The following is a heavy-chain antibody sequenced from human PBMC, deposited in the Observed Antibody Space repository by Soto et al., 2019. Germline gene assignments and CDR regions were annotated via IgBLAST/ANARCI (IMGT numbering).Heavy chain of an antibody. Sequence: ASVKVSCKASGYTFTSYGISWVRQAPGQGLEWMGWISAYNGNTNYAQKLQGRVTMTTDTSTSTAYVELRSLRSDDTAVYYCARGVAWYRSRWYVGYWGQGTLVIVSS. CDR2: ISAYNGNT. CDR3: ARGVAWYRSRWYVGY. J-gene: IGHJ4*02. D-gene: IGHD6-13*01. V-gene: IGHV1-18*01. CDR1: GYTFTSYG.